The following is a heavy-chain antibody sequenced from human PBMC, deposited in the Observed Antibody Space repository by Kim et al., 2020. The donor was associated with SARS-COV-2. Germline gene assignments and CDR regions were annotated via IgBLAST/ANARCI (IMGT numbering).Heavy chain of an antibody. CDR2: IKQDGSEK. CDR3: ARDLGFLVWLPDAFDI. Sequence: GGSLRLSCAASGFTFSSYWMSWVRQAPGKGLEWVANIKQDGSEKYYVDSVKGRFTISRDNAKNSLYLQMNSLRAEDTAVYYCARDLGFLVWLPDAFDIWGPGTMGTVSS. D-gene: IGHD3-3*02. J-gene: IGHJ3*02. V-gene: IGHV3-7*01. CDR1: GFTFSSYW.